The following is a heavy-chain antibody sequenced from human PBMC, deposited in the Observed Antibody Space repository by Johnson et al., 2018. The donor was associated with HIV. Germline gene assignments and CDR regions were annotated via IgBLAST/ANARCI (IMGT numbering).Heavy chain of an antibody. D-gene: IGHD2-15*01. Sequence: QMQLVESGGGVVQPGRSLRLSCAASGFTFSSYAMHWVRQAPGKGLEWVAVISYDGSNKYYADSVKGRFTISRDNSKNTLYLQMNSLRAEDTAVYYCARYLTEKTPNAFDIWGQGTMVTVSS. CDR2: ISYDGSNK. CDR3: ARYLTEKTPNAFDI. CDR1: GFTFSSYA. J-gene: IGHJ3*02. V-gene: IGHV3-30*14.